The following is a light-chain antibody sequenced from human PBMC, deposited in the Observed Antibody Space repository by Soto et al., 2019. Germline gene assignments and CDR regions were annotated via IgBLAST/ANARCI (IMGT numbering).Light chain of an antibody. CDR1: SSDVGGRNY. J-gene: IGLJ2*01. CDR3: SSYTSSSTLV. V-gene: IGLV2-14*01. CDR2: DVS. Sequence: QSALTQPASVSGSPGQSITLSCTGTSSDVGGRNYVSWYQQHPGKAPKLMIYDVSNWPSGVSNRFSGSKSGNTASLTISGLQAEDEADYYCSSYTSSSTLVFGGGTQLTVL.